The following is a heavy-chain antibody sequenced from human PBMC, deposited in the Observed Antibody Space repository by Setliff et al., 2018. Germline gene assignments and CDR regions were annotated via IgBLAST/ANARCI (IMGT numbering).Heavy chain of an antibody. V-gene: IGHV4-34*01. Sequence: SETLSLTCAVYGGSFSGYYWSWIRQPPGKGLEWIGEINHSGSTNYNPSLKSRVTISVDTSKNQFSLKLSSVTAEDTAVYYCARDHCSGGSCYWFDPWGQGTTVTVSS. D-gene: IGHD2-15*01. CDR2: INHSGST. CDR3: ARDHCSGGSCYWFDP. J-gene: IGHJ5*01. CDR1: GGSFSGYY.